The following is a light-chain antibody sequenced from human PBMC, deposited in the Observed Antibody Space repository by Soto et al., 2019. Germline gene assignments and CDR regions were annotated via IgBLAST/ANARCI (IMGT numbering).Light chain of an antibody. CDR1: SSDVGTFNL. CDR2: EGT. Sequence: QSALTQPASVSGFLGQLITMSCTGSSSDVGTFNLVSWFQQHPGKAPKLLIFEGTKRPSGVSDRFSGSKSGNTASLTISGLQAEDEADYHCCSYAGTRTSWVFGTGTKVTVL. V-gene: IGLV2-23*01. J-gene: IGLJ1*01. CDR3: CSYAGTRTSWV.